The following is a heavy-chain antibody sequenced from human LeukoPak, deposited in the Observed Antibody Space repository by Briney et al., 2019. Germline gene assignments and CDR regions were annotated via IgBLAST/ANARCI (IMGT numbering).Heavy chain of an antibody. Sequence: GGSLRLSCAASGFTFSNAWMSWVRQAPGKGLECLANIKQDGSETYYADPVKGRFTISRDNAKNSLYLQMNSLRAEDTAVYYCARETPRRGETRDGYRWGQGTLVTVSS. D-gene: IGHD5-24*01. V-gene: IGHV3-7*01. CDR3: ARETPRRGETRDGYR. J-gene: IGHJ4*02. CDR1: GFTFSNAW. CDR2: IKQDGSET.